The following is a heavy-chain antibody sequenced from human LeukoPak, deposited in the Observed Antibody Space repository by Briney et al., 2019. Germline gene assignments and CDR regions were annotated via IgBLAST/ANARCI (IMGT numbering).Heavy chain of an antibody. CDR2: ISESGGT. V-gene: IGHV4-59*01. CDR3: ARAVKVYSPSYGMDV. Sequence: SETLSLTCTVPGGSISRSYWKWIRQPPGKGLEWLGLISESGGTQYNPSLKSRLTISVDTSKNQSSLNLSSVTGADTAVYYCARAVKVYSPSYGMDVWGQGTTVTVSS. CDR1: GGSISRSY. D-gene: IGHD5-18*01. J-gene: IGHJ6*02.